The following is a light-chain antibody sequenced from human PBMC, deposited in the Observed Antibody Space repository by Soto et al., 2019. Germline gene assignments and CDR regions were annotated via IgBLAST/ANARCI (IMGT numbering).Light chain of an antibody. CDR3: SSYAGSNNMV. CDR1: SSDVGGYNY. CDR2: EVS. Sequence: QSALTQPPSASGSPGQSVTISCTGTSSDVGGYNYVSWYQQHPGKAPKLMIYEVSMRPSGVPDRFSGSKPGNTASLTVSGLQAEDEADYYCSSYAGSNNMVFGGGTKLTVL. J-gene: IGLJ2*01. V-gene: IGLV2-8*01.